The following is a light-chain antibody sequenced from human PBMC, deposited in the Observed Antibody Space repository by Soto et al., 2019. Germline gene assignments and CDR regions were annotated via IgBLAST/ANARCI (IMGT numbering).Light chain of an antibody. J-gene: IGLJ1*01. Sequence: QAVVTQPPSVSAAPGQTVTISCSGSSSNIGNNYVSWYQQLPGTAPKLLIYENNKRPSGIPDRFSGSKSVPSATLGITGLQTGDEADYYCGTWDSSLSVYVFGTGTKLTVL. V-gene: IGLV1-51*02. CDR2: ENN. CDR3: GTWDSSLSVYV. CDR1: SSNIGNNY.